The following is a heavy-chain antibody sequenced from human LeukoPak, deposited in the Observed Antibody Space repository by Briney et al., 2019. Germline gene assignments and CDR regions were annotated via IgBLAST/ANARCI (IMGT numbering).Heavy chain of an antibody. Sequence: SETLSLTCTVSGGSISSYYWSWIRQPPGKGLEWIGYIYYSGSTNYNPSLKSRVTISVDTSKNQFSLKLSSVTAADTAVYYCARSSTVIYYYYMDVWGKGTTVT. CDR2: IYYSGST. D-gene: IGHD4-17*01. CDR3: ARSSTVIYYYYMDV. J-gene: IGHJ6*03. CDR1: GGSISSYY. V-gene: IGHV4-59*01.